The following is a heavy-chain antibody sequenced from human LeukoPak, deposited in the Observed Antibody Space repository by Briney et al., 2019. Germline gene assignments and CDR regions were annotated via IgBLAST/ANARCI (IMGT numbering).Heavy chain of an antibody. D-gene: IGHD4-17*01. V-gene: IGHV1-46*01. J-gene: IGHJ4*02. CDR1: GYTFTSYG. Sequence: ASVKVSCKASGYTFTSYGISWVRQAPGQGLEWMGIINPSGGSTSYAQKFQVRVTMTTDQSTSTVYMELRSLRSEDPAVYYCARAGYGDERLDYWGQGTLVTVSS. CDR3: ARAGYGDERLDY. CDR2: INPSGGST.